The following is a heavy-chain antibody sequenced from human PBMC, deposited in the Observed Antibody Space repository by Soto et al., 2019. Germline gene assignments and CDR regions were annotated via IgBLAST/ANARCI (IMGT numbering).Heavy chain of an antibody. Sequence: HPGGSLRLSCAASGFTFSSYATHWVRQAPGKGLEWVAVISYDGSNKYYADSVKGRFTISRDNSKNTLYLQMNSLRAEDTAVYYCANNYYDSSGYYLSYYYYGMDVWGQGTTVTVSS. CDR1: GFTFSSYA. D-gene: IGHD3-22*01. CDR2: ISYDGSNK. CDR3: ANNYYDSSGYYLSYYYYGMDV. V-gene: IGHV3-30-3*01. J-gene: IGHJ6*02.